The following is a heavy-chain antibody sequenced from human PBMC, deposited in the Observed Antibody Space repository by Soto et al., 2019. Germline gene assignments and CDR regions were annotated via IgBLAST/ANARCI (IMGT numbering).Heavy chain of an antibody. J-gene: IGHJ6*02. CDR3: ARVVDYYDPYYYYGMDV. CDR1: EFTFSTYS. Sequence: EVQLVESGGGLVKPGGSLRLSCADSEFTFSTYSMNWVRQAPGKGLEWVSSISSSSSYIYYADSVKGRFTISSDNAKNSLYLQMNSLRSEDTAVYYCARVVDYYDPYYYYGMDVWGQGTTVTVSS. D-gene: IGHD3-22*01. V-gene: IGHV3-21*01. CDR2: ISSSSSYI.